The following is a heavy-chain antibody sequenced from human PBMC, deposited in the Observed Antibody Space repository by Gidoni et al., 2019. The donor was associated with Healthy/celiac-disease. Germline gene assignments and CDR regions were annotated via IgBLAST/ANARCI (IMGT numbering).Heavy chain of an antibody. CDR3: ARETMVTYNWFDP. D-gene: IGHD2-21*02. CDR1: GYTFTGYY. Sequence: QVQLVQSGAEVKNPGASVKVSCQASGYTFTGYYMPWVRQAPGQGLEWMGWINPNSGGTNYAQKFQGRVTMTRDTSISTAYMELSRLRSDDTAVYYCARETMVTYNWFDPWGQGTLVTVSS. CDR2: INPNSGGT. V-gene: IGHV1-2*02. J-gene: IGHJ5*02.